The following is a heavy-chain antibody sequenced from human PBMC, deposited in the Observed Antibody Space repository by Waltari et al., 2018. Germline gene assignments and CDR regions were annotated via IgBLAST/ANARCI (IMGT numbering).Heavy chain of an antibody. J-gene: IGHJ6*02. V-gene: IGHV1-24*01. CDR2: VDPEDGET. CDR1: GYTLTELS. D-gene: IGHD2-21*02. CDR3: ATKKLRGDSYGMDV. Sequence: QVQLVQSGAEVKKPGASVKVSGKVSGYTLTELSMHWVRQAPGKGLEWMGGVDPEDGETIYAQKFQGRVTMTEDTSTDTAYMELSSLRSEYTAVYYCATKKLRGDSYGMDVWGQGTTVTVSS.